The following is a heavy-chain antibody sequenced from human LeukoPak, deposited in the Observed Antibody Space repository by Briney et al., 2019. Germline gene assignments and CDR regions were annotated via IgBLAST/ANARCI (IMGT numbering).Heavy chain of an antibody. CDR1: GFTFSSYG. J-gene: IGHJ6*03. CDR2: IRSYTSYI. D-gene: IGHD2-21*01. Sequence: GGSLRLSCAASGFTFSSYGMHWVRQAPGKGLEWVATIRSYTSYIHYGDSVKGRFTTSRDDAKKSLYLQMNSLRAEDTAVYFCARYSEVYYYVDVWGTGTTVTVSS. CDR3: ARYSEVYYYVDV. V-gene: IGHV3-21*01.